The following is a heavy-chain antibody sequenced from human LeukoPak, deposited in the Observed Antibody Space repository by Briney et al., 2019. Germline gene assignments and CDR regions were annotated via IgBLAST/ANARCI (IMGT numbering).Heavy chain of an antibody. CDR2: ISAYNGNT. D-gene: IGHD6-13*01. Sequence: ASVKVSCKASGYTFTSYGISWVRQAPGQGLEWMGWISAYNGNTNYAQKLQGRVTMTTDTSTSTAYMELRSLRSDDTAVYYCARDWEGIGVAGIPLDYWGQGTLVTVSS. CDR3: ARDWEGIGVAGIPLDY. J-gene: IGHJ4*02. CDR1: GYTFTSYG. V-gene: IGHV1-18*01.